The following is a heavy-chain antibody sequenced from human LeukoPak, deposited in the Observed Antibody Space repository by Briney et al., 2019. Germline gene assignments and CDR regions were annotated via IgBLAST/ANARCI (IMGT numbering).Heavy chain of an antibody. CDR1: GGSISSNNW. J-gene: IGHJ4*02. V-gene: IGHV4-4*02. CDR2: IYHSGSP. D-gene: IGHD3-16*01. Sequence: SETLSLTCAVSGGSISSNNWWGWVRQPPGKGLEWIGEIYHSGSPNYNPSLKSRVTISVDTSKNQLSLKLSSVTAADTAVYYCARLLYFGDYSDYWGQGTLVTVSS. CDR3: ARLLYFGDYSDY.